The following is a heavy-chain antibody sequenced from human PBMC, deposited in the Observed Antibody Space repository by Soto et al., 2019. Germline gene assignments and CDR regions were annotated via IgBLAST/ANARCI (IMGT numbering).Heavy chain of an antibody. Sequence: ASVKVSCKASGYTFTSYGISWVRQAPGQGLEWMGWISAYNGNTNYAQKLQGRVTMTTDTSTSTAYMELRSLRSDDTAVYYCATSKAATGRDAFDIWGQGTMVTVSS. D-gene: IGHD2-15*01. CDR2: ISAYNGNT. CDR1: GYTFTSYG. V-gene: IGHV1-18*01. CDR3: ATSKAATGRDAFDI. J-gene: IGHJ3*02.